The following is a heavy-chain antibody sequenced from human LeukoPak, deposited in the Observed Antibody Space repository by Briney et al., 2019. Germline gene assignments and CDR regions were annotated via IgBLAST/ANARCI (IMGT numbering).Heavy chain of an antibody. CDR1: GDSISSISHY. J-gene: IGHJ4*02. CDR2: IFYGGNI. CDR3: VSPSHCTSDSCQKYFDY. Sequence: PSETLSLTCTVSGDSISSISHYWGWIRQPPGKGLEWIGSIFYGGNIYYNPSLKSRVTISIDTSRNQFSLKLSSVTAADTAVYYCVSPSHCTSDSCQKYFDYWGQGTLVTVSS. D-gene: IGHD2-2*01. V-gene: IGHV4-39*01.